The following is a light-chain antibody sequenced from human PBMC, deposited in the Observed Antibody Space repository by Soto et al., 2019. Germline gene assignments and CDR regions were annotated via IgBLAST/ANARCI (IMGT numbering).Light chain of an antibody. J-gene: IGLJ3*02. Sequence: QSVLTQPPSVSAAPGQRVTISCSGNNNNIGNNYVSWHQRLPGTAPKVLIFENDKRPSGIPDRFSGSKSGTSATLDITGLQTGDEADYYCSTWDNNLSGGRVFGGGTKVTVL. CDR1: NNNIGNNY. CDR3: STWDNNLSGGRV. CDR2: END. V-gene: IGLV1-51*02.